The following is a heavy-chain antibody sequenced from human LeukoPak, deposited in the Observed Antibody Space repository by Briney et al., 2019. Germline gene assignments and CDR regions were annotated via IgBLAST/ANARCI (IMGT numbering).Heavy chain of an antibody. CDR1: GFTFRSYW. D-gene: IGHD2-2*01. CDR3: AKDSPAATYYPYAMGV. V-gene: IGHV3-7*03. Sequence: GGSLRLSCEASGFTFRSYWMNWARQAPGKALEWVANIKQDGSEKYYVDSVKGRFTISRDNAKNSLYLQMNSLRAEDTAVYYCAKDSPAATYYPYAMGVWGQGTTVTVSS. J-gene: IGHJ6*02. CDR2: IKQDGSEK.